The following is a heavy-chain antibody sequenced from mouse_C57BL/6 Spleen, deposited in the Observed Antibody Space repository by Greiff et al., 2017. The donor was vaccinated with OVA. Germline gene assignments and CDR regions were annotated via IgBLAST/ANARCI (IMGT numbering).Heavy chain of an antibody. CDR2: INPNNGGP. V-gene: IGHV1-18*01. CDR3: ARAWFAY. CDR1: GYTFTDYN. Sequence: EVQLQQSGPELVKPGASVKIPCKASGYTFTDYNMDWVKQSHGKSLEWIGDINPNNGGPIYNQKFKGKATLTVDKSSSTAYMELRSLTSEDAAVYYCARAWFAYWGQGTLVTVSA. J-gene: IGHJ3*01.